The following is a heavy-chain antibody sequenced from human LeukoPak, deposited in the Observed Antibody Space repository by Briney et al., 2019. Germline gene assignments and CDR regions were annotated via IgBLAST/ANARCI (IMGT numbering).Heavy chain of an antibody. CDR1: GFTFSSYG. V-gene: IGHV3-30*18. J-gene: IGHJ4*01. Sequence: QPGGSLRLSCAASGFTFSSYGMHWVRQAPGKGLEWVAVISYDGSNKYYADSVKGRFTTSRDNSKNTLYLQMNSLRAEDTAVYYCAKDDGFVLGSYPIDYWGQGTLVTVSS. CDR3: AKDDGFVLGSYPIDY. CDR2: ISYDGSNK. D-gene: IGHD3-16*02.